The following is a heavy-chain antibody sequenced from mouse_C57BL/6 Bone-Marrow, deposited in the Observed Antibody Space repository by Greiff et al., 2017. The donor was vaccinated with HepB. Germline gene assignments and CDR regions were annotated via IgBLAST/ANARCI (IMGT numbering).Heavy chain of an antibody. CDR2: FYPGSGSI. J-gene: IGHJ1*03. CDR1: GYTFTEYT. D-gene: IGHD1-1*01. V-gene: IGHV1-62-2*01. CDR3: ARHEETDYYGSSYVGWYFDV. Sequence: QVQLQQSGAELVKPGASVKLSCKASGYTFTEYTIHWVKQRSGQGLEWIGWFYPGSGSIKYNEKFKDKATLTADKSSSTVYMELSRLTSEDSAVYFCARHEETDYYGSSYVGWYFDVWGTGTTVTVSS.